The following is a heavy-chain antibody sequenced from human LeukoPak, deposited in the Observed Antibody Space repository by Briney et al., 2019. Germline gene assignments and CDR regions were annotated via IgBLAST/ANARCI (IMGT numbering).Heavy chain of an antibody. J-gene: IGHJ4*02. D-gene: IGHD7-27*01. CDR1: GYTFTNYD. CDR2: MSPNNGNT. CDR3: ASNPPRTGDFNY. Sequence: ASVKVSCKTSGYTFTNYDINWVRQATGQGLGWMGWMSPNNGNTGYAQKFQGRVTMTRDTSINTAYMELSSLRSEDTAVYYCASNPPRTGDFNYWGQGALVTVTS. V-gene: IGHV1-8*01.